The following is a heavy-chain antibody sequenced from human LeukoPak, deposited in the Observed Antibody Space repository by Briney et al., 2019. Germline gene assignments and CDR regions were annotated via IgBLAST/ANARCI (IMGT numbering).Heavy chain of an antibody. D-gene: IGHD4-17*01. V-gene: IGHV1-2*02. Sequence: GASVKVSCKASGYTFTGYYMHWVRQAPGQGLEWMGWINPNNGGTNYAQKFQGRVTMTRDTSISTAYMELSRLRSDDTAVYYCLPESEVYGDYLDWGQGTLVTVSS. J-gene: IGHJ4*02. CDR1: GYTFTGYY. CDR2: INPNNGGT. CDR3: LPESEVYGDYLD.